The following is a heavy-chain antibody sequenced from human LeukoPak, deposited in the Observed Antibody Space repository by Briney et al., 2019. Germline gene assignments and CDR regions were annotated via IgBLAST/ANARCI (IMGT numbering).Heavy chain of an antibody. Sequence: ASLKVSCKASGYTFTGYYMHWVRQAPGQGLEWMGWINPNSGGTNYAQKFQGRVTMTRDTSISTAYMELSRLRSDDTAVYYCARVGGATVTTDYYYYGMDVWGQGTTVTVSS. J-gene: IGHJ6*02. D-gene: IGHD4-17*01. CDR2: INPNSGGT. V-gene: IGHV1-2*02. CDR1: GYTFTGYY. CDR3: ARVGGATVTTDYYYYGMDV.